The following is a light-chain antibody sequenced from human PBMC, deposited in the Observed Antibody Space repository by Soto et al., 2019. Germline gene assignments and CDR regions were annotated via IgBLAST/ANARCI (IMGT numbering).Light chain of an antibody. J-gene: IGKJ1*01. CDR2: LGS. V-gene: IGKV2-28*01. Sequence: DTVMTQSPLSLPVTPGEPASISCRSSQSLLHSDGYNYLDWYLQKPGQSPQLLIYLGSNRASGVPARFSGSVSGTDFTLKISRVEAEDVGIYYCMQALQTPPTFGQGTKVEIK. CDR1: QSLLHSDGYNY. CDR3: MQALQTPPT.